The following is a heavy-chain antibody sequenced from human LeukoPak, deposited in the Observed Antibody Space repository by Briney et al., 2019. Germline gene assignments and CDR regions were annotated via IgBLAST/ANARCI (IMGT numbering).Heavy chain of an antibody. CDR1: GGSISSDTYY. D-gene: IGHD3-16*02. J-gene: IGHJ4*02. V-gene: IGHV4-39*07. CDR2: INDSGST. Sequence: SETLSLTCTVSGGSISSDTYYWSWIRQPPGKGLEWIGEINDSGSTNYNSSLKSRVTIPVDTSKNQFSLKLSSVTAADTAVYYCARGDDYVWGSYPFNYWGRGTLVTVSS. CDR3: ARGDDYVWGSYPFNY.